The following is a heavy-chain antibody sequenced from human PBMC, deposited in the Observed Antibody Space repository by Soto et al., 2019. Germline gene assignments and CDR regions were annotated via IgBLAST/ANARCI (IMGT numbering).Heavy chain of an antibody. Sequence: ASVKVSCKASGYTFTSYDINLVRQATGQGLEWMGWMNPNSGNTGYAQKFQGRVTMTRNTSISTAYMELSSLRSEDTAVYYCARGGAAAGTFDYWGQGTLVTVSS. CDR3: ARGGAAAGTFDY. J-gene: IGHJ4*02. CDR1: GYTFTSYD. D-gene: IGHD6-13*01. V-gene: IGHV1-8*01. CDR2: MNPNSGNT.